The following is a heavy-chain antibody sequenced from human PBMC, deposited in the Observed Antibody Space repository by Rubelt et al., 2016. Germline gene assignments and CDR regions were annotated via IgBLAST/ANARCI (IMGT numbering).Heavy chain of an antibody. D-gene: IGHD1-7*01. Sequence: QVQLRQWGAGLLKPSETLSLTCAVYGGSFRSYYWSWIRQSPGKGLEWIGEINQSGTTNYNPSLKSHDTISVDASKNQFSLKGGCVTAADTAVYYCARVGDWKYRGGEDYWGQGTLVTVSS. CDR2: INQSGTT. V-gene: IGHV4-34*01. CDR3: ARVGDWKYRGGEDY. CDR1: GGSFRSYY. J-gene: IGHJ4*02.